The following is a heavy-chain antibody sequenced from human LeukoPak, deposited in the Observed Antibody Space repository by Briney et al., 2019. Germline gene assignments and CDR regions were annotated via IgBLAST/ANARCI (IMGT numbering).Heavy chain of an antibody. CDR1: GFTFSSYS. CDR2: ISSSSSYI. J-gene: IGHJ4*02. CDR3: ARVVGATKLDY. V-gene: IGHV3-21*01. Sequence: GGSLRLSCAASGFTFSSYSMNWVRQAPGNGLEWVSSISSSSSYIYYADSVKGRFTISRDNAKNSLYLQMNSLRAEDTAVYYCARVVGATKLDYWGQGTLVTVSS. D-gene: IGHD1-26*01.